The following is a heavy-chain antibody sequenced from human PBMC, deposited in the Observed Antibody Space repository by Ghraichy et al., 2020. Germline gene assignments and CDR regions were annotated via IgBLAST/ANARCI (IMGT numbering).Heavy chain of an antibody. Sequence: GGSLRLSCAASGFTFSNYWMSWVRQAPGKGLEWVANIKHDGTEKYYVDSVKGRFTISRDNAKNSLSLHMSSLRAEDTDVYYCARGRQYDDYCTRFDPWGQGTLVTVSS. CDR1: GFTFSNYW. V-gene: IGHV3-7*01. CDR3: ARGRQYDDYCTRFDP. D-gene: IGHD4-17*01. J-gene: IGHJ5*02. CDR2: IKHDGTEK.